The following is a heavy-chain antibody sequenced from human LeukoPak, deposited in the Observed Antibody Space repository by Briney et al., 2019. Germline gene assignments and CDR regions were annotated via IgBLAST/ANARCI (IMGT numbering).Heavy chain of an antibody. V-gene: IGHV3-15*01. CDR1: GFTLSDAR. D-gene: IGHD1-1*01. CDR2: IKRKTDGGTA. Sequence: GGSLRLSCAVSGFTLSDARMSWVRHSPGKGLEWVGHIKRKTDGGTADYAAPVKGRFTISRDDSKNTLYLQINSLKTEDTSVYYCTTDGTTGTTLTPHDYWGQGTLVTVSS. J-gene: IGHJ4*02. CDR3: TTDGTTGTTLTPHDY.